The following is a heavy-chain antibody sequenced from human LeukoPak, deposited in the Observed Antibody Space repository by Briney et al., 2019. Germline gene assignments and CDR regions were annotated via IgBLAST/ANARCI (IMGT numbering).Heavy chain of an antibody. J-gene: IGHJ4*02. CDR3: ARYYGSGSYDY. CDR1: GGTFSSYA. V-gene: IGHV1-69*01. D-gene: IGHD3-10*01. CDR2: IIPIFGTA. Sequence: SVTVSCKASGGTFSSYAISWVRQAPGQGLEWMGGIIPIFGTANYAQKFQGRVTITADESTSTAYMELSSLRSEDAAVYYCARYYGSGSYDYWGQGTLVTVSS.